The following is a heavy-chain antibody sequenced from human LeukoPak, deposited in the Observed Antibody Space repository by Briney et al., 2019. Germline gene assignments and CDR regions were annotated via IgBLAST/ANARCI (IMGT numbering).Heavy chain of an antibody. CDR2: FDPEDGET. J-gene: IGHJ5*02. CDR1: GYTFTELS. CDR3: PTDPPLPYYYDSSGYYRWFDP. D-gene: IGHD3-22*01. Sequence: ASVKVSCKVSGYTFTELSMHWVRQAPGRGLEWMGGFDPEDGETSYAQKFQGRVTMTGDTSTSTAYMELSSLRSEDTAVYYCPTDPPLPYYYDSSGYYRWFDPWGQGTLVTVSS. V-gene: IGHV1-24*01.